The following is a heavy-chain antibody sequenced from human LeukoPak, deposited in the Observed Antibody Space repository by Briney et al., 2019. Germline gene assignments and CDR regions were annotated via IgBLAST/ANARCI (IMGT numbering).Heavy chain of an antibody. D-gene: IGHD1-26*01. Sequence: SVKVSCKASGYTFTSYGISWVRQAPGQGLEWMGGIIPIFGTANYAQKFQGRVTITADESTSTAYMELSSLRSEDTAVYYCAWGELDAFDIWGQGTMVTVSS. CDR1: GYTFTSYG. CDR2: IIPIFGTA. V-gene: IGHV1-69*13. J-gene: IGHJ3*02. CDR3: AWGELDAFDI.